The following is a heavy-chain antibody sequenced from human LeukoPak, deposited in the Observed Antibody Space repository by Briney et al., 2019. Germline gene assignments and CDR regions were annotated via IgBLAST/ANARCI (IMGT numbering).Heavy chain of an antibody. Sequence: SETLSLTCTVSGVSISSYYWRWIRQPPGKGLEWIGYMSYSASTDYNPSLKSRVTISLDTSKNRFSLKLSSVTAADTAVYYCARHGGSYSFNYWGQGTLVTVSS. V-gene: IGHV4-59*08. D-gene: IGHD1-26*01. CDR3: ARHGGSYSFNY. J-gene: IGHJ4*02. CDR2: MSYSAST. CDR1: GVSISSYY.